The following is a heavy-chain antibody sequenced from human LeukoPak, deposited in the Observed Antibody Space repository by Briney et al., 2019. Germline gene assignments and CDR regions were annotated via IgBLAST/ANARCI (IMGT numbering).Heavy chain of an antibody. Sequence: GGSLRLSCAASGFTFSTFAMIWVRQPPGKGLEWVSSIFPSGGEIHYADSVKGRFTISRDNSKNTLSLQMSSLRAEDTAVYYCAKDLDGSGMYGGIDSWGQGTLVTVSS. J-gene: IGHJ4*02. D-gene: IGHD6-19*01. V-gene: IGHV3-23*01. CDR2: IFPSGGEI. CDR3: AKDLDGSGMYGGIDS. CDR1: GFTFSTFA.